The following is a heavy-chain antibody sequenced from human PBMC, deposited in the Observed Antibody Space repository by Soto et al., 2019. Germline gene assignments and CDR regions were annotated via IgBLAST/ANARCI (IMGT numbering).Heavy chain of an antibody. D-gene: IGHD3-9*01. CDR3: AKDRYGSRKPLNWFDP. CDR1: GFTFSSYA. V-gene: IGHV3-23*01. CDR2: ISGSGGST. Sequence: EVQLLESGGGLVQPGGSLRLSCAASGFTFSSYAMSWVRQAPGKGLEWVSAISGSGGSTYYADSVKGRFTISRDNSKNTLYLQMNSLRAEDTAVYYCAKDRYGSRKPLNWFDPWGQGTLVTVSS. J-gene: IGHJ5*02.